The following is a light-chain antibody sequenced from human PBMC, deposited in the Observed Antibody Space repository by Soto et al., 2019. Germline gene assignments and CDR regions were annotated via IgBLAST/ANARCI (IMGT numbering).Light chain of an antibody. J-gene: IGLJ3*02. CDR2: NDN. CDR1: SSNIGSNI. Sequence: QSVLTQPPSASGTPGQRVTISCSGSSSNIGSNIVNWYQQLPGTAPKLLIYNDNQWPSGVPDRFSGSKSGTSASLAISGLQSEDEADYFCASWDDGLNGWVFGGGTQLTVL. V-gene: IGLV1-44*01. CDR3: ASWDDGLNGWV.